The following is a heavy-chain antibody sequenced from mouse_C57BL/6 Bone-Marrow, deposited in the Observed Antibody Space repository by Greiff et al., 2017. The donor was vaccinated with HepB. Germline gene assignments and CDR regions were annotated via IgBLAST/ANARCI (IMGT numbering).Heavy chain of an antibody. V-gene: IGHV5-4*01. Sequence: EVKVVESGGGLVKPGGSLKLSCAASGFTFSSYAMSWVRQTPEKRLEWVATISDGGSYTYYPDNVKGRFTISRDNAKNNLYLQMSHLKSEDTAMYYCARDSWGRGTLATVSA. CDR1: GFTFSSYA. J-gene: IGHJ3*01. CDR2: ISDGGSYT. CDR3: ARDS.